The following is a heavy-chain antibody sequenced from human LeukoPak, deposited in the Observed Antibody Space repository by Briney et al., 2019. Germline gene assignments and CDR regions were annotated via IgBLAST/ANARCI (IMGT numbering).Heavy chain of an antibody. J-gene: IGHJ4*02. CDR2: INPNSGGT. Sequence: ASVKVSCKASGYSFTGYYMHWVRQAPGQGLEWMGWINPNSGGTNYAQKFQGWVTMTRDTSISTAYMELSRLRSDDTAVYYCAKDYIVVVPAATDYWGQGTLVTVSS. D-gene: IGHD2-2*01. V-gene: IGHV1-2*04. CDR1: GYSFTGYY. CDR3: AKDYIVVVPAATDY.